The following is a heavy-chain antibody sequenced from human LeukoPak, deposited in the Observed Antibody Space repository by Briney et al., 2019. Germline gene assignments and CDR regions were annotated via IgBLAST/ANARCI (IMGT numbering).Heavy chain of an antibody. CDR3: ARHFPNVFGGLAARQLVHYFDS. J-gene: IGHJ4*02. V-gene: IGHV4-4*09. CDR2: IYTTGST. CDR1: GVSISDYY. D-gene: IGHD6-6*01. Sequence: PSETLSLTCTVSGVSISDYYCSWIRQPPGKGLEWIGSIYTTGSTTYYNPSLKSRVTMSVDTSKSHFSLNLSSVTAADTAVYYCARHFPNVFGGLAARQLVHYFDSWAREPWSPSPQ.